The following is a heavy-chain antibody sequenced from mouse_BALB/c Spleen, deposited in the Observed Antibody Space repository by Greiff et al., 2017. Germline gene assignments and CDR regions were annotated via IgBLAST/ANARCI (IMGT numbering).Heavy chain of an antibody. V-gene: IGHV3-2*02. D-gene: IGHD2-4*01. CDR2: ISYSGST. J-gene: IGHJ2*01. Sequence: EVKLMESGPGLVKPSQSLSLTCTVTGYSITSDYAWNWIRQFPGNKLEWMGYISYSGSTSYNPSLKSRISITRDTSKNQFFLQLNSVTTEDTATYYCVRGLRRDASFDYWGQGTTLTVSS. CDR1: GYSITSDYA. CDR3: VRGLRRDASFDY.